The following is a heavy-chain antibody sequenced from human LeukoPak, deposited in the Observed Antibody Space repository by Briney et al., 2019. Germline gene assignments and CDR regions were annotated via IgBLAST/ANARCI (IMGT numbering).Heavy chain of an antibody. V-gene: IGHV3-23*01. CDR2: IGGSGSTT. CDR1: GLTFGNYG. CDR3: AEVESSYCRI. Sequence: PGGSLRLSCVASGLTFGNYGMNWVRQAPGKGLEWVSSIGGSGSTTYYADSVRGRLTISRDNSKNSMYLQMSSLRAEDTAIYYCAEVESSYCRIWGQGTLVTVSS. D-gene: IGHD3-10*01. J-gene: IGHJ4*02.